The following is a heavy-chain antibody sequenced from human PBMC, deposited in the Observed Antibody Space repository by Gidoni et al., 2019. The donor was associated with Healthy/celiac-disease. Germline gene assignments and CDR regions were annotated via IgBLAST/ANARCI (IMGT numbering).Heavy chain of an antibody. D-gene: IGHD6-13*01. Sequence: QVQLVESGGGVVQPGRSLILSCAASGFTFSSYAMPWVRQAPGKGLEWVAVISYDGSNKYYAASVKGRFTISRDNSKNTLYLQMNSLRAEDTAVYYCSRGLAAGTALNYYYYGMDVWGQGTTVTVSS. V-gene: IGHV3-30-3*01. CDR2: ISYDGSNK. J-gene: IGHJ6*02. CDR1: GFTFSSYA. CDR3: SRGLAAGTALNYYYYGMDV.